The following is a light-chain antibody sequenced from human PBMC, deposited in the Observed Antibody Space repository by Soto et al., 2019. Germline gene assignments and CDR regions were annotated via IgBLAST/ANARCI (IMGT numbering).Light chain of an antibody. CDR3: LRYNAFSQT. CDR2: DAS. CDR1: QSMNDW. V-gene: IGKV1-5*01. Sequence: DIQMTQSPSTLSASVGDRVTITCRASQSMNDWLAWYQQKTGKAPKVLIYDASSLQSGVPSRFSGSGSGTEFTLTIDSLQSDDVAIYYCLRYNAFSQTFGQGTKVEI. J-gene: IGKJ1*01.